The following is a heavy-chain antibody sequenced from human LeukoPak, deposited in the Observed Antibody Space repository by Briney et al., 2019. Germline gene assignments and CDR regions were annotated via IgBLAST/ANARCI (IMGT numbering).Heavy chain of an antibody. CDR2: IHYSGSM. D-gene: IGHD3-10*01. Sequence: SETLSLTCTVSGGSIGSSTYFWGWIRQPPGKGLEWIGSIHYSGSMYFNPSLKSRVTISVGTSNNQFSLRLTSVTAADTALYFCARQLYASGSYYAPIDVWGKGTTVTISS. CDR1: GGSIGSSTYF. V-gene: IGHV4-39*01. CDR3: ARQLYASGSYYAPIDV. J-gene: IGHJ6*03.